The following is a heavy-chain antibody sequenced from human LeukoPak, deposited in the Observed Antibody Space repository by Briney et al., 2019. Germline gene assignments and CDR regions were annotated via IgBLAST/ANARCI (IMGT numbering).Heavy chain of an antibody. CDR1: GDSISSGSDYY. Sequence: PSETLSLTCTVSGDSISSGSDYYWGWIRQPPEKGLEWIGGIYHSGSTNYNPSLKSRVPISVDTSKNQFSLKLSSVTAADAAVYYCARHLRSATGSYYWSDSWGQGALVTVSS. J-gene: IGHJ5*01. D-gene: IGHD1-26*01. V-gene: IGHV4-39*01. CDR3: ARHLRSATGSYYWSDS. CDR2: IYHSGST.